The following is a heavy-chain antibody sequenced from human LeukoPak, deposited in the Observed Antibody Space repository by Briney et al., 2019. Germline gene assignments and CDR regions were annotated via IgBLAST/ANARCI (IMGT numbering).Heavy chain of an antibody. J-gene: IGHJ4*02. CDR3: AKDHQAAAVGMTRS. V-gene: IGHV3-9*01. CDR2: ISWNSGSI. Sequence: GRSLRLSCAASGFTFDDYAMHWVRQAPGKGLEGVSGISWNSGSIGYADSVKGRFTISRDNAKNSLYLQMNSLRAEDTALYYCAKDHQAAAVGMTRSWGQGTLVTVSS. CDR1: GFTFDDYA. D-gene: IGHD6-13*01.